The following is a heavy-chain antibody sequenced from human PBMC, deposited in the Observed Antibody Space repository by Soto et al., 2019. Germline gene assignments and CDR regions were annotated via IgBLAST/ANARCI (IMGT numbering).Heavy chain of an antibody. CDR1: GFTFSSYD. J-gene: IGHJ6*02. D-gene: IGHD5-12*01. V-gene: IGHV3-48*02. CDR2: ISSGSSRI. CDR3: AIVIYGGGAKIKDYYYYAMDV. Sequence: EVQLVESGGGLVQPGGSLRLSCAASGFTFSSYDMNWVRQAPGKGLEWVSYISSGSSRIFYADSVKGRFTISRDNAKNSLYLQMNSLRDEDTAVYYCAIVIYGGGAKIKDYYYYAMDVWGQGTTVTVSS.